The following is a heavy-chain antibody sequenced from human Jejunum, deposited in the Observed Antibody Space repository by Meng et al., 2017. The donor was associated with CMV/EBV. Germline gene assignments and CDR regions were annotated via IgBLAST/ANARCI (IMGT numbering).Heavy chain of an antibody. CDR3: ARDASGYPLDH. V-gene: IGHV3-7*01. J-gene: IGHJ4*02. Sequence: CAASGLIFSDHWMTWVRQAPGKGLEWVANIKGDGSESWYVDSLKGRFVISRDNAKNSLYLQMNSLRVEDTAVYYCARDASGYPLDHWGQGTLVTVSS. CDR1: GLIFSDHW. CDR2: IKGDGSES. D-gene: IGHD3-22*01.